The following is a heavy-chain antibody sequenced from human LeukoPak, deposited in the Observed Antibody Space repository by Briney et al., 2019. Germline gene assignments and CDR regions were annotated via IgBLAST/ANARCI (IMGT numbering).Heavy chain of an antibody. D-gene: IGHD3-10*01. Sequence: HPGGSLRLSCAASGFTFSSYWMSWVRQAPGKGLEWVAFIRYDGSNKYYADSVKGRFTISRDNSKNTLYLQMNSLRAEDTAVYYCAKFYGSGSYIRDYWGQGTLVTVSS. J-gene: IGHJ4*02. V-gene: IGHV3-30*02. CDR2: IRYDGSNK. CDR1: GFTFSSYW. CDR3: AKFYGSGSYIRDY.